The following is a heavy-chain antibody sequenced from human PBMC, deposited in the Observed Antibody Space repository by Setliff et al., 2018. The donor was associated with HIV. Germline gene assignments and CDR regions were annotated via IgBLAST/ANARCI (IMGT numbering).Heavy chain of an antibody. D-gene: IGHD6-13*01. Sequence: GGSLRLSCAASGFTFSYYGVHWVRQAPGKGLDWVASILFGGTYKYYAASVKGRFTISRDNSKNTLFLQMGSLRTEDTAVYFCAKNLYSSIWSPLDYWGQGTLVTVSS. CDR3: AKNLYSSIWSPLDY. CDR1: GFTFSYYG. V-gene: IGHV3-30*02. CDR2: ILFGGTYK. J-gene: IGHJ4*02.